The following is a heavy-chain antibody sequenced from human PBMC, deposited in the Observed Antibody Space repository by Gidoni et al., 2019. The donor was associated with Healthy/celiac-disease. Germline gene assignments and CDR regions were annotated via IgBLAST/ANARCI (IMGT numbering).Heavy chain of an antibody. CDR3: ARDAGIAAADHGPGAFDI. CDR1: GFTFSSYS. D-gene: IGHD6-13*01. V-gene: IGHV3-21*01. J-gene: IGHJ3*02. Sequence: EVQLVESGGGLVKPGGSLRLSCAASGFTFSSYSMNWVRQAPGKGLEWVSSISSSSSYIYYADSVTGRFTISRDNAKNSLYLQMNSLRAEDTAVYYCARDAGIAAADHGPGAFDIWGQGTMVTVSS. CDR2: ISSSSSYI.